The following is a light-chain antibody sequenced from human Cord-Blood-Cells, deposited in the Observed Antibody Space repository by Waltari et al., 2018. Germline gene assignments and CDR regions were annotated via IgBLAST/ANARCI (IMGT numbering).Light chain of an antibody. J-gene: IGKJ1*01. CDR3: QQYNNWPPWT. CDR2: GAS. V-gene: IGKV3-15*01. CDR1: QSVSRN. Sequence: EIVMTQSPATLSVSPGERATLSWRASQSVSRNLAWYQQEPGQAPRLLIYGASTRATGIPARFSGSGSGTEFTLTISSLQSEDFAVYYCQQYNNWPPWTFGQGTKVEIK.